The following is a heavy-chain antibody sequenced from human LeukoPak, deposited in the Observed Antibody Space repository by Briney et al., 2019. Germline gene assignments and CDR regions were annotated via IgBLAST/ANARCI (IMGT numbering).Heavy chain of an antibody. CDR3: AREGGNWFDP. J-gene: IGHJ5*02. CDR1: GFIFSSYS. Sequence: GSLRLSCAASGFIFSSYSMNWVRQAPGKGLEWVSSISSSSSYIYYADSVKGRFTISRDNAKNSLYLQMSSLRAEDTAVYYCAREGGNWFDPWGQGTLVTVSS. D-gene: IGHD3-16*01. CDR2: ISSSSSYI. V-gene: IGHV3-21*01.